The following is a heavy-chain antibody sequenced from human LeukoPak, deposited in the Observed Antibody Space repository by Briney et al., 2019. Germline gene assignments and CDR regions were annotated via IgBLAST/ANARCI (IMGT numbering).Heavy chain of an antibody. Sequence: SETLSLTCTVSGGSISSSSYYWGWIRQPPGKGLEWIGSIYYSGSTYYNPSLKSRVTISVDTSKNQFSLNLSSVTAADTAIYYCARHSYGSGSPAFYFDYWGQGTLVTVSS. CDR1: GGSISSSSYY. J-gene: IGHJ4*02. CDR3: ARHSYGSGSPAFYFDY. CDR2: IYYSGST. D-gene: IGHD3-10*01. V-gene: IGHV4-39*01.